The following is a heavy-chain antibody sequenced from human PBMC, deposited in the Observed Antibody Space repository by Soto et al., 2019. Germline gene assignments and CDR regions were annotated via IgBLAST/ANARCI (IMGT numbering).Heavy chain of an antibody. CDR3: ARFEAVAGTFDY. Sequence: GSLRLSCAASGFTVSSNYMSWVRQAPGKGLEWVSVIYSGGSTYYADSVKGRFTISRDNSKNTLYLQMNSLRAEDTAVYYCARFEAVAGTFDYWGQGTLVTVSS. D-gene: IGHD6-19*01. CDR2: IYSGGST. V-gene: IGHV3-66*01. J-gene: IGHJ4*02. CDR1: GFTVSSNY.